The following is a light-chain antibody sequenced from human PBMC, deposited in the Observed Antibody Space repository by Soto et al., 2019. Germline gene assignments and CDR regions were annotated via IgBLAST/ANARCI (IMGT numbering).Light chain of an antibody. CDR2: EVS. CDR3: SSYTSSSTPLYV. CDR1: RSDVGSYNY. V-gene: IGLV2-14*01. J-gene: IGLJ1*01. Sequence: QSALTQPPSASGSPGQSVTISCTGTRSDVGSYNYVSWYQQHPGKAPKLMIYEVSNRPSGVSNRFSGSKSGNTASLTISGLQAEDEADYYCSSYTSSSTPLYVFGTGTKLTVL.